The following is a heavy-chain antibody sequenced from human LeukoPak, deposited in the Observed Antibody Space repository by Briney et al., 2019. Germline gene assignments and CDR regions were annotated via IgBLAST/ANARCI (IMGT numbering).Heavy chain of an antibody. CDR1: GGTFSSYA. V-gene: IGHV1-69*01. CDR3: ARDGHNGVWMPTPTSNWFDP. D-gene: IGHD2-8*01. CDR2: IIPIFGTA. J-gene: IGHJ5*02. Sequence: SVKVSCKASGGTFSSYAISWVPQAPGQGLEWMGGIIPIFGTANYAQKFQGRVTITADESTSTAYMELSSLRSEDTAVYYCARDGHNGVWMPTPTSNWFDPWGQGTLVTVSS.